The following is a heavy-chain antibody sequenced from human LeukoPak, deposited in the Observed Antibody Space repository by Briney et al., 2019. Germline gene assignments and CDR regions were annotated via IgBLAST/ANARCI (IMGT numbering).Heavy chain of an antibody. D-gene: IGHD3-22*01. CDR1: GGSISSYY. J-gene: IGHJ4*02. CDR2: IYYSGST. CDR3: ARGGDSSGYRG. V-gene: IGHV4-59*01. Sequence: SETLSLTCTVSGGSISSYYWSWIRQPPGKGLEWIGYIYYSGSTNYNPSLKSRVTISVDTSKNQFSLKLSSVTAADTAVYYCARGGDSSGYRGWGQGTLVTVSS.